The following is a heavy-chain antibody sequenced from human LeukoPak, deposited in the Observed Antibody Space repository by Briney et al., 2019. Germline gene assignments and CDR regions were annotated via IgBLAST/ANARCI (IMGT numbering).Heavy chain of an antibody. CDR1: EFSVGSNY. J-gene: IGHJ6*03. D-gene: IGHD6-19*01. CDR3: ARRAVDDYYYNNMDV. Sequence: GGSLRLSCAASEFSVGSNYMTWVRQAPGKGLEWVSLIYSGGSTYYADSVKGRFTISRDNSKNTLDLQMNSLRAEDTAVYYCARRAVDDYYYNNMDVWGKGTTVTVSS. V-gene: IGHV3-66*04. CDR2: IYSGGST.